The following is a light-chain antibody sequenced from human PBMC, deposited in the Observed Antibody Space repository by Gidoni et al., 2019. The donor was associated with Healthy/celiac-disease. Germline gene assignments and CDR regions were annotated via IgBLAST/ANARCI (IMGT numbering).Light chain of an antibody. CDR3: QAWDSSTYV. J-gene: IGLJ1*01. CDR2: QDS. CDR1: KLGDKY. Sequence: SYELPQPPSVSVSPGQTASITCSGDKLGDKYACWYQQKPGQSPVLVIYQDSKRPSGIPERFSGSNSGNTATLTISGTQAMDEADYYCQAWDSSTYVFGTXXXVTVL. V-gene: IGLV3-1*01.